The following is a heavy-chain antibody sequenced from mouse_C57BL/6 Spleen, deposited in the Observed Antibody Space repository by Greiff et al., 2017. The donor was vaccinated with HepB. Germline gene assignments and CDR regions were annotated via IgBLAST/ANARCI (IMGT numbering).Heavy chain of an antibody. D-gene: IGHD1-1*02. CDR1: GYAFSSSW. V-gene: IGHV1-82*01. CDR2: IYPGDGDT. J-gene: IGHJ2*01. Sequence: QVQLQQSGPELVKPGASVKISCKASGYAFSSSWMNWVKQRPGKGLEWIGRIYPGDGDTNYNGKFKGKATLTADKSSSTAYMQLSSLTSEDSAVYFCARWGGDYWGQGTTLTVSS. CDR3: ARWGGDY.